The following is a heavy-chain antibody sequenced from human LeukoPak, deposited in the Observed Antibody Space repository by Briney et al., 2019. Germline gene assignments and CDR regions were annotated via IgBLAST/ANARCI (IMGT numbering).Heavy chain of an antibody. CDR1: GFSLSDSH. V-gene: IGHV3-73*01. CDR3: SRQTVSCHDF. J-gene: IGHJ4*02. CDR2: IRSRRDNYAT. Sequence: GGSLRLSCAASGFSLSDSHMHWVRQAPGKGLEWVGHIRSRRDNYATAYGVSVQGRFTISRDDSNNMAYLQMNSLTADDTAVFYCSRQTVSCHDFWGQGTLVTVSS. D-gene: IGHD2-2*01.